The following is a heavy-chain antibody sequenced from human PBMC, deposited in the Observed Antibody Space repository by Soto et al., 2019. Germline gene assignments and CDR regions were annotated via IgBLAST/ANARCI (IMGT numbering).Heavy chain of an antibody. D-gene: IGHD6-19*01. V-gene: IGHV4-34*01. Sequence: SETLSLTCAVYGGSFSGYYWSWIRQPPGKGLEWIGEINHSGSTNYNPSLKSRVSISVDTSKNQFSLKLSSVTAADTAVYYCARGKARSVAGFDWGQGTLVTVPQ. CDR1: GGSFSGYY. J-gene: IGHJ4*02. CDR3: ARGKARSVAGFD. CDR2: INHSGST.